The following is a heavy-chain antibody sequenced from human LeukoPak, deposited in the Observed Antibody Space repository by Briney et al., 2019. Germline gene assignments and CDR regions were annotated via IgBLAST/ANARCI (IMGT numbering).Heavy chain of an antibody. CDR2: IRRKNYGGTT. CDR3: TRVIVATKDY. Sequence: GGSLRLSCTGSGFTFGAYAMNWVRQAPGKGLEWVGFIRRKNYGGTTEYAASVKGRFTISRDDSRSIAYLQMNSLKTEDTAVYYCTRVIVATKDYWGQGTLVTVSS. D-gene: IGHD5-12*01. CDR1: GFTFGAYA. V-gene: IGHV3-49*04. J-gene: IGHJ4*02.